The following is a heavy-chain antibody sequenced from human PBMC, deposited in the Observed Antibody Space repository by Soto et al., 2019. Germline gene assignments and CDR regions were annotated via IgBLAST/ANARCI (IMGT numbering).Heavy chain of an antibody. CDR3: AHDQASSWYEIDY. CDR1: GFTFSNYA. D-gene: IGHD6-13*01. V-gene: IGHV3-23*01. J-gene: IGHJ4*02. Sequence: EVQLLESGGGLVQPGGSLRLSCAASGFTFSNYAVTWVRQAPGKGREWVSTISGSGGSTYYADSVKGRFTISRDTSKNTLYLQITSLRAAETAVYYCAHDQASSWYEIDYWGQGTLVTVSS. CDR2: ISGSGGST.